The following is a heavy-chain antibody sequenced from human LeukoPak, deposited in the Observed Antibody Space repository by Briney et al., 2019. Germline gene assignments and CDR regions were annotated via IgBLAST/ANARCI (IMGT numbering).Heavy chain of an antibody. V-gene: IGHV3-23*01. CDR2: ISSTGGTT. CDR3: AKNGDRGAYCTGGTCYPYFYYYMDV. D-gene: IGHD2-15*01. CDR1: GFTFSTFS. Sequence: GGSLRLSCAVSGFTFSTFSMSWVRQAPGKGLEWVSSISSTGGTTYYADSVKGRFTISRDNPKNTLYLQMNSLRAEDTAIHYCAKNGDRGAYCTGGTCYPYFYYYMDVWGKGTTVTI. J-gene: IGHJ6*03.